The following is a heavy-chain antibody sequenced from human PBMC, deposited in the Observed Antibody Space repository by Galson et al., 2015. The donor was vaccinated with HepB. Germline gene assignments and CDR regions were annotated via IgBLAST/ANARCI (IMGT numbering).Heavy chain of an antibody. CDR3: ARDVDHRFDH. J-gene: IGHJ4*02. CDR2: ISTNSGDT. V-gene: IGHV1-18*01. CDR1: GYIFTNKG. Sequence: VKVSCKASGYIFTNKGISWVRQAPGQGLEWMGWISTNSGDTNYAQKFQGRVTMTTDTSTSTAYMELRSLRSDDTAMYYCARDVDHRFDHWGQGTLVTVSS.